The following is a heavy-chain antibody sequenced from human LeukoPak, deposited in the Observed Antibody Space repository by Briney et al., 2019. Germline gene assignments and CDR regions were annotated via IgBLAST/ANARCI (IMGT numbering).Heavy chain of an antibody. CDR3: ARGVGYCSSTSCLYYYYYYMDV. V-gene: IGHV4-34*01. J-gene: IGHJ6*03. D-gene: IGHD2-2*01. CDR1: GGSISGYY. CDR2: INHSGST. Sequence: SEALSLTCTVSGGSISGYYWSWIRQPPGKGLEWIGEINHSGSTNYNPSLKSRVTISVDTSKNQFSLKLSPVTAADTAVYYCARGVGYCSSTSCLYYYYYYMDVWGKGTTVTVSS.